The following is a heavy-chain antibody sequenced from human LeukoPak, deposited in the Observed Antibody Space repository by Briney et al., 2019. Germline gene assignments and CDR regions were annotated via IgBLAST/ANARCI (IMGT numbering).Heavy chain of an antibody. Sequence: PGGSLRLSCAASGFTFSSYGMHWVRQAPGKGLEWVAVISYDGSNKYYADSVKGRFTISRDNSKNTLYLQMNSLRAEDTAVYYCAKAPLSYGALNYFDYWGQGTLVTVSS. CDR2: ISYDGSNK. CDR3: AKAPLSYGALNYFDY. D-gene: IGHD4-17*01. CDR1: GFTFSSYG. J-gene: IGHJ4*02. V-gene: IGHV3-30*18.